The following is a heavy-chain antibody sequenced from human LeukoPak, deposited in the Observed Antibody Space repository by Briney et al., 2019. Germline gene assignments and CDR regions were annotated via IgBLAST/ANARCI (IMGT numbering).Heavy chain of an antibody. J-gene: IGHJ2*01. CDR2: ISGNSGYI. CDR3: PRANGDPSRDFDL. CDR1: GFTFNIYS. V-gene: IGHV3-21*01. D-gene: IGHD3-10*01. Sequence: GGSLRLSCAVSGFTFNIYSMNWVRQAPRKGLEWVSSISGNSGYIYYADTVKGRFTISSDTANNSLHLQLNTVTADDTALSSTPRANGDPSRDFDLWGRGTLVTVSS.